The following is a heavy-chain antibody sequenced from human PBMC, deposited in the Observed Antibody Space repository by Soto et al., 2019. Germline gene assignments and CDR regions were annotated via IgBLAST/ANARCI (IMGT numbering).Heavy chain of an antibody. J-gene: IGHJ5*02. CDR3: ARAAISAAGTEQSNCFHP. CDR2: IYHSGST. V-gene: IGHV4-30-2*01. CDR1: GGSISSGGYS. D-gene: IGHD6-13*01. Sequence: SETLSLTCAVSGGSISSGGYSWSWIRQPPGKGLEWIGYIYHSGSTYYNPSLKSRVTISVDRSKNQFSLKLSSVTAADTAVYYCARAAISAAGTEQSNCFHPWCPGPLVTVSS.